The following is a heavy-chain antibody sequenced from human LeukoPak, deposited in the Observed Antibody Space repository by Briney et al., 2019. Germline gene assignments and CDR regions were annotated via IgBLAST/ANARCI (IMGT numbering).Heavy chain of an antibody. V-gene: IGHV1-18*01. D-gene: IGHD5-24*01. CDR3: ARAGGWAREDYKADAFDI. Sequence: ASVKVSCKASGYTFTNSGISLVRQAPGQGLEWMGGISVYNGNTNYAQKVQDRVTMTTDTSTSTAYMELRSLRCDDTAVYYCARAGGWAREDYKADAFDIWGQGTMVTVSS. CDR1: GYTFTNSG. J-gene: IGHJ3*02. CDR2: ISVYNGNT.